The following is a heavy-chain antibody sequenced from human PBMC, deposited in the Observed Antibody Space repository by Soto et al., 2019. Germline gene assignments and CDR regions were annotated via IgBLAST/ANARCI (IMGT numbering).Heavy chain of an antibody. J-gene: IGHJ6*02. V-gene: IGHV3-23*01. CDR3: ATQTGTTFYYYYGMDV. D-gene: IGHD1-7*01. CDR2: ISGSGGST. CDR1: GFTFSSYA. Sequence: GGSLRLSCAASGFTFSSYAMSWVRQAPGKGLEWVSAISGSGGSTYYADSVKGRFTISRDNSKNTLYLQMNSLRAEDTAVYYCATQTGTTFYYYYGMDVWGQGTTVTVSS.